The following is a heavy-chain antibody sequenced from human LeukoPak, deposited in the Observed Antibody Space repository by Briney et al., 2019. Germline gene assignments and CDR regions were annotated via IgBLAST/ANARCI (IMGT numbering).Heavy chain of an antibody. J-gene: IGHJ5*02. CDR3: ARRNGDYRGDWFDP. V-gene: IGHV3-53*01. Sequence: GGSLRLSCAASGFTVSSNYMTWVRQAPGKGLEWVSLIYSGGATYYADSVKGRFTISRDNAKNSLYLQMNSLRAEDTAVYYCARRNGDYRGDWFDPWGQGTLVTVSS. CDR1: GFTVSSNY. CDR2: IYSGGAT. D-gene: IGHD4-17*01.